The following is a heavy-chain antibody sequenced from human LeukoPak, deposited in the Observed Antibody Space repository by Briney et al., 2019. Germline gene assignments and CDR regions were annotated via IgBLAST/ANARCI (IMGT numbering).Heavy chain of an antibody. CDR1: GYTFTGYY. V-gene: IGHV1-2*02. J-gene: IGHJ6*03. D-gene: IGHD6-6*01. CDR2: INPNSGGT. Sequence: ASVKVSCKASGYTFTGYYMHWVRQAPGQGHEWMGWINPNSGGTNYAQKFQGRVTMTRDTSISTAYMELSRLRSDDTAVYYCASDLPRGSSSYYYYYMDVWGKGTTVTVSS. CDR3: ASDLPRGSSSYYYYYMDV.